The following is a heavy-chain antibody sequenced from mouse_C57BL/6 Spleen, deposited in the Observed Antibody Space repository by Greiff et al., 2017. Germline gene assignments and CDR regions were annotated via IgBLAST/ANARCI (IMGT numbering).Heavy chain of an antibody. CDR1: GYAFTNYL. D-gene: IGHD1-1*01. CDR3: ARDYYEYYFDY. J-gene: IGHJ2*01. V-gene: IGHV1-54*01. CDR2: INPGSGGT. Sequence: QVQLKQSGAELVRPGTSVKVSCKASGYAFTNYLIEWVKQRPGQGLEWIGVINPGSGGTNYNEKFKGKATLTADKSSSTAYMQLSSLTSEDSAVYFCARDYYEYYFDYWGQGTTLTVSS.